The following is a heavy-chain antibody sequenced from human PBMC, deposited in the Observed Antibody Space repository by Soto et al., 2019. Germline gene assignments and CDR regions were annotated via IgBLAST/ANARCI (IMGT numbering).Heavy chain of an antibody. CDR2: INPSGGST. Sequence: QVQLVQSGAEVKRPGASVKVSCKASGNTFTRNYIHWVRQAPGQGLEWMGVINPSGGSTNYAQKFQGRVTMTRDTSTSTVYMELSSLRSEDSALYYCARVLKEESESYYDYDMDVWGQGTTVTVSS. CDR1: GNTFTRNY. D-gene: IGHD2-8*01. J-gene: IGHJ6*02. V-gene: IGHV1-46*01. CDR3: ARVLKEESESYYDYDMDV.